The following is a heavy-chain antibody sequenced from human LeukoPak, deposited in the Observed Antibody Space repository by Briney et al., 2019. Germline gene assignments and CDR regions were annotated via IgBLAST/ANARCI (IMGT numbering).Heavy chain of an antibody. J-gene: IGHJ4*02. CDR2: INHSGVI. D-gene: IGHD4-23*01. CDR3: ATSEAVVVRDYFDY. CDR1: GESFSGYY. V-gene: IGHV4-34*01. Sequence: SETLSLTCAVYGESFSGYYWSWIRQSPGKGLEWIGEINHSGVITYNPSLKSRVSISVDTSNNQFSLHLSSVTAADTAVYYCATSEAVVVRDYFDYWGQGTPVTVSS.